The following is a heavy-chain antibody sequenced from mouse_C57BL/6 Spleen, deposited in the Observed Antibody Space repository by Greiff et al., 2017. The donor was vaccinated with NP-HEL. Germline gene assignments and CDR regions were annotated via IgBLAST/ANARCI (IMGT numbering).Heavy chain of an antibody. Sequence: EVMLVESVAELVRPGASVKLSCTASGFNIKNTYMHWVKQRPEQGLEWIGRIDPANGNTKYAPKFQGKATITADTSSNTAYLQLSSLTSEDTAIYYCAIPSHYYGSSEYFDVWGTGTTVTVSS. J-gene: IGHJ1*03. CDR1: GFNIKNTY. D-gene: IGHD1-1*01. V-gene: IGHV14-3*01. CDR3: AIPSHYYGSSEYFDV. CDR2: IDPANGNT.